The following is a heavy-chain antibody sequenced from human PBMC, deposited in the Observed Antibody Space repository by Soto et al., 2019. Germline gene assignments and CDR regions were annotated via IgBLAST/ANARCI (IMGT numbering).Heavy chain of an antibody. J-gene: IGHJ6*02. CDR1: GYNFVNYG. V-gene: IGHV1-18*04. Sequence: QVQLMQSGVEVKKPGASVRVSCQASGYNFVNYGITWVRQAPGQGLEWLGWISAYSGNKNYAQNFQGRVTMTTDKSTSTAYMEVRRLRSDDTAVYFCARGGECSSTSCYTPNYYYGLGVWGQGTTVIVSS. CDR2: ISAYSGNK. CDR3: ARGGECSSTSCYTPNYYYGLGV. D-gene: IGHD2-2*02.